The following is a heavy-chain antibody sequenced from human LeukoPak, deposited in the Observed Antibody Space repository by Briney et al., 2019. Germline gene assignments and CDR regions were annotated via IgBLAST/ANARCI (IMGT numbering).Heavy chain of an antibody. Sequence: GGSLRLSCAASGFSVSSNYMSWVRQAPGKGLEWVSSISSSSSYIYYADSVKGRFTISRDNAKNSLYLQMNSLRAEDTAVYYCARDYSTVYYMDVWGKGTTVTVSS. CDR3: ARDYSTVYYMDV. CDR2: ISSSSSYI. V-gene: IGHV3-21*01. D-gene: IGHD2-15*01. J-gene: IGHJ6*03. CDR1: GFSVSSNY.